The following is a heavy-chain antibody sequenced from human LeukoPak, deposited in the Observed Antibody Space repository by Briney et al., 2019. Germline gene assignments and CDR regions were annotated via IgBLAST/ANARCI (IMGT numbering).Heavy chain of an antibody. CDR3: ARAPPYSGYDRTNWFDP. Sequence: SETLSLTCTVSGGSISSYYWNWIRQPAGKGLEWIGRIYTSGNTNYNPSLKSRVTMSVDTSKNQFSLKLSSVTAADTAVYYCARAPPYSGYDRTNWFDPWGQGTLVTVSS. CDR1: GGSISSYY. V-gene: IGHV4-4*07. D-gene: IGHD5-12*01. CDR2: IYTSGNT. J-gene: IGHJ5*02.